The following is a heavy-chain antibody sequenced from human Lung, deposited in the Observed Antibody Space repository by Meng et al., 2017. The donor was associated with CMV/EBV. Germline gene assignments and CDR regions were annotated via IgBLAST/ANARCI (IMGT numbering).Heavy chain of an antibody. V-gene: IGHV4-34*01. CDR1: GESLSGYY. CDR2: ISHSGTT. Sequence: SETLSLXCAVYGESLSGYYWTWIRQPPGKGLEWIGEISHSGTTNYNPSLKSRVFISVDTSKNQLSLNLTPVTAADTAVYYCARARLSSLSIDVWGQGSPVTVSS. CDR3: ARARLSSLSIDV. D-gene: IGHD2/OR15-2a*01. J-gene: IGHJ6*02.